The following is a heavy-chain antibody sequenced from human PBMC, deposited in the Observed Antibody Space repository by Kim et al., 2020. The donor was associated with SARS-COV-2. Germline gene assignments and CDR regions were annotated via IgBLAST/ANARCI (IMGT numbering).Heavy chain of an antibody. Sequence: GGSLRLSCAASGFTFSSYGMHWVRQAPGKGLEWVAVIWYDGSNKYYADSVKGRFTISRDNSKNTLYLQMNSLRAEDTAVYYCAKDPIVGATSYYYYYYGMDVWGQGTTVTVSS. CDR2: IWYDGSNK. J-gene: IGHJ6*02. V-gene: IGHV3-33*06. CDR3: AKDPIVGATSYYYYYYGMDV. D-gene: IGHD1-26*01. CDR1: GFTFSSYG.